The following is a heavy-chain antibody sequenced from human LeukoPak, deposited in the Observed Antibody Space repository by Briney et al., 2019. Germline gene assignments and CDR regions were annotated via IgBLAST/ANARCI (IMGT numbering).Heavy chain of an antibody. D-gene: IGHD3-10*01. J-gene: IGHJ4*02. CDR1: GFTVNNNR. Sequence: GGSLRLSCAASGFTVNNNRMGWVRQAPGKGLEWVSITYSGGTTYYADSVRGRFTISRDNAKNSLYLQMNSLRAEDTAVYYCARRSGGDYWGQGTLVTVSS. CDR3: ARRSGGDY. CDR2: TYSGGTT. V-gene: IGHV3-53*01.